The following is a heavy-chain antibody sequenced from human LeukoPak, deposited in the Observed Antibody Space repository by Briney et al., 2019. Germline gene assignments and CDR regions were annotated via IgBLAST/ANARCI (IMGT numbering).Heavy chain of an antibody. CDR1: GFTFSSYA. V-gene: IGHV3-23*01. Sequence: PGGSLRLSCAASGFTFSSYAMSWVRQAPGKGLEWVSAISGSGGSTYYADSVKGRFTISRDNSKNTLHLQMNSLRAEDTAVYYCGGAPTGSLSLSFDYWGQGTLVTVSS. J-gene: IGHJ4*02. CDR2: ISGSGGST. CDR3: GGAPTGSLSLSFDY. D-gene: IGHD3-9*01.